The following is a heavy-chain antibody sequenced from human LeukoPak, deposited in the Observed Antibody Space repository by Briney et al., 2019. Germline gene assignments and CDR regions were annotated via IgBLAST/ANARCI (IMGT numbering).Heavy chain of an antibody. J-gene: IGHJ4*02. Sequence: PGGSLRLSCAASGFTFSSYAMSRVRRAPGKGLEWVSGISGSGGSTYYADSVKGRFTISRDNSKNTQYLQMNSLRAEDTAIYFCAKLIVASDYWGQGTLVTVSS. CDR3: AKLIVASDY. V-gene: IGHV3-23*01. D-gene: IGHD2/OR15-2a*01. CDR2: ISGSGGST. CDR1: GFTFSSYA.